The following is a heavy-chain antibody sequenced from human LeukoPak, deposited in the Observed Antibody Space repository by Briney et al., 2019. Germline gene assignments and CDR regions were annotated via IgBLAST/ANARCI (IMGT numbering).Heavy chain of an antibody. D-gene: IGHD5-18*01. Sequence: SVKVSCKASGGTFSSYAISWVRQAPGQGLEWMGGIIPIFGTANYAQKFQGRVTITADKSTSTAYMELSSLRSEDTAVYYCARGRYSFGPYYYMDVWGQGTMVTVSS. J-gene: IGHJ6*03. V-gene: IGHV1-69*06. CDR2: IIPIFGTA. CDR1: GGTFSSYA. CDR3: ARGRYSFGPYYYMDV.